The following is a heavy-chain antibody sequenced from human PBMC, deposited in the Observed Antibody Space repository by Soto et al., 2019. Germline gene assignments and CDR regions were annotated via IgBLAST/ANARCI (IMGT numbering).Heavy chain of an antibody. D-gene: IGHD2-2*02. CDR3: AKLGFRGTSCYKPNGPFQGCYYMDV. CDR2: ISGSGGST. J-gene: IGHJ6*03. CDR1: GFTFSSYA. V-gene: IGHV3-23*01. Sequence: EVQLLESGGGLVQPGGSLRLSCAASGFTFSSYAMSWVRQAPGKGLEWVSAISGSGGSTYYADSVKGRFTISRDNSKNTLYLQMNSLRAEHTAVYYCAKLGFRGTSCYKPNGPFQGCYYMDVGGKGTTVTVA.